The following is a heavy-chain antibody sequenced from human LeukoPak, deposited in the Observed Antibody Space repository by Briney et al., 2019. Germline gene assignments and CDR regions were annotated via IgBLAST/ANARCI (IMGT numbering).Heavy chain of an antibody. CDR1: GFTFSSYA. D-gene: IGHD3-10*01. CDR2: ISGSGGST. Sequence: PGASLRLSCAASGFTFSSYAMSWVRQAPGKGLEWDSAISGSGGSTYYADSVKGRFTISRDNSKNTLYLKINSPTAEYTAIYYCAKDLWLAFDYWGQGTLVTVSS. CDR3: AKDLWLAFDY. J-gene: IGHJ4*02. V-gene: IGHV3-23*01.